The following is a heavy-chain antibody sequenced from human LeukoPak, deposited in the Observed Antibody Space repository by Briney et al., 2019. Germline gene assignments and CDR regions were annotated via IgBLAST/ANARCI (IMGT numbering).Heavy chain of an antibody. D-gene: IGHD1-26*01. Sequence: GGSLRLSCAASGFTFSSYAMAWVRQAPGKGLVWVSRINSDGSSTSYADSVEGRFTISRDNAKNTLYLQMNSLRAEDTAVYYCAKGGSYPIDYWGQGALVTVSS. CDR1: GFTFSSYA. J-gene: IGHJ4*02. CDR2: INSDGSST. V-gene: IGHV3-74*01. CDR3: AKGGSYPIDY.